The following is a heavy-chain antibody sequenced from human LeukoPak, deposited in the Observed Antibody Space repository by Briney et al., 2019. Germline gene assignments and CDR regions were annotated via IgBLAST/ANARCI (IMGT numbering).Heavy chain of an antibody. D-gene: IGHD4-17*01. CDR2: IIPIFGTA. CDR3: AREGLRSIGSRGYYYFDY. CDR1: GGTFSSYA. Sequence: ASVKVSCRASGGTFSSYAISWVRQAPGQGLEWMGGIIPIFGTANYAQKFQGRVTITADESTSTAYMELSSLRSEDTAVYYCAREGLRSIGSRGYYYFDYWGQGTLVTVSS. V-gene: IGHV1-69*13. J-gene: IGHJ4*02.